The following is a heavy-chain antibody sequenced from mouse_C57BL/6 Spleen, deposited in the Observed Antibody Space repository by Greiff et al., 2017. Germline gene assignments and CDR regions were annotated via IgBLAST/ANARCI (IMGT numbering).Heavy chain of an antibody. Sequence: QVQLQQPGAELVRPGSSVTLSCTASGYTFTSYWMHWVKQRPIQGLEWIGNIDPSDSETHYNQKFKDKATLTVYKSSSTAYMQLSSLTSEDSAVYYCARETYYMFAYWGQGTLVTVSA. CDR2: IDPSDSET. V-gene: IGHV1-52*01. CDR3: ARETYYMFAY. D-gene: IGHD2-12*01. J-gene: IGHJ3*01. CDR1: GYTFTSYW.